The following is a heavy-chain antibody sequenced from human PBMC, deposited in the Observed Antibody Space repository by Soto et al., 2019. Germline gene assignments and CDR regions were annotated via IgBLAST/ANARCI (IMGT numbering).Heavy chain of an antibody. CDR3: AREIKGVMGSTTVAFDI. CDR1: GFTFATYA. Sequence: PGGSLRLSCAASGFTFATYAVSWVRQAPGKGLEWVSAIRGAGTNTYYGDSVKGRFTISRDNSKNTLSLQMSSLRADDTAVYYCAREIKGVMGSTTVAFDIWGQGTMVTVSS. V-gene: IGHV3-23*01. D-gene: IGHD1-26*01. J-gene: IGHJ3*02. CDR2: IRGAGTNT.